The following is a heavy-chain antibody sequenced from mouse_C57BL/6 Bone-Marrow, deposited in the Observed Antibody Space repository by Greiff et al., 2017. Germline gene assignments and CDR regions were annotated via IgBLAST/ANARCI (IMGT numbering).Heavy chain of an antibody. V-gene: IGHV5-4*01. D-gene: IGHD2-4*01. CDR1: GFTFSSYA. J-gene: IGHJ1*03. CDR2: ISDGGSYT. Sequence: EVQGVESGGGLVKPGGSLKLSCAASGFTFSSYAMSWVRQTPEKRLEWVATISDGGSYTYYPDNVKGRFTISRDNAKNNLYLQMSHLQSEDTAMYYCARESTMIPYWYFGVWGTGTTVTVSS. CDR3: ARESTMIPYWYFGV.